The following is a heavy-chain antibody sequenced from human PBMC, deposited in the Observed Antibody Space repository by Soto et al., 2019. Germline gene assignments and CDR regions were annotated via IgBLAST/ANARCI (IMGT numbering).Heavy chain of an antibody. V-gene: IGHV3-23*01. CDR3: AKDTGFTGSYGSYYFDS. CDR1: GFTFRNNV. J-gene: IGHJ4*02. D-gene: IGHD1-26*01. CDR2: ISGTGGRT. Sequence: GGSLRLSCAAPGFTFRNNVLSWVRQAPGKGLEWVSAISGTGGRTFYTDSVKGRFTISRDNSMNMLYLQMNSLRAEDTAFYYCAKDTGFTGSYGSYYFDSWGQGTMVTVSS.